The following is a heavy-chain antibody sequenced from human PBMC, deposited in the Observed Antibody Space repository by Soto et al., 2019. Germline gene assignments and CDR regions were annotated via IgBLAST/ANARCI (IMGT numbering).Heavy chain of an antibody. J-gene: IGHJ4*02. V-gene: IGHV4-31*03. CDR2: IYYSGTT. CDR1: GGSISSGGYY. CDR3: ARISIRYYFDTSGYYFDY. Sequence: SETLSLTCTVSGGSISSGGYYWSWIRQHPGKGFEWIGYIYYSGTTYYNPSLKSRVTISVDTSKNQFSLNLNSVTAADTAVYYCARISIRYYFDTSGYYFDYWGQGTLVTVSS. D-gene: IGHD3-22*01.